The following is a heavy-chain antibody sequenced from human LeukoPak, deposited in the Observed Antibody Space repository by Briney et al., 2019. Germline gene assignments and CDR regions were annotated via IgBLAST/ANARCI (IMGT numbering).Heavy chain of an antibody. D-gene: IGHD3-3*01. J-gene: IGHJ4*02. CDR2: IYYSGST. Sequence: SSETLSLTCTVSGGSISSSSYYWGWIRQPPGKGLEWIGSIYYSGSTYYNPSLKSRVTISVDTSKNQFSLKLSSVTAADTAVYYCARDSATWYDADYWGQGTLVTVSS. CDR3: ARDSATWYDADY. V-gene: IGHV4-39*07. CDR1: GGSISSSSYY.